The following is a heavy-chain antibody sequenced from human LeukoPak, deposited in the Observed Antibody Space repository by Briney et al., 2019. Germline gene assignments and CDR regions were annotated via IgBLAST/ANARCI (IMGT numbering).Heavy chain of an antibody. CDR1: GGSISSGSYY. CDR3: ARGVGATV. Sequence: PSQTLSLTRTVSGGSISSGSYYWSWNRQPAGKGLEWIGRIYTSGSTNYNPSLKSRVTISLDTSKNQFSLKLSSVTAADTAVYYCARGVGATVWGQGTMVTVSS. CDR2: IYTSGST. J-gene: IGHJ3*01. D-gene: IGHD1-26*01. V-gene: IGHV4-61*02.